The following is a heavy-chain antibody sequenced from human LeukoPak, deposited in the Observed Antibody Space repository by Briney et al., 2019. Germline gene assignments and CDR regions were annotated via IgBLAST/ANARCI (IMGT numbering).Heavy chain of an antibody. CDR2: ISDDGSNK. J-gene: IGHJ4*02. CDR1: GFTFSSYA. Sequence: GGSLRLSCAASGFTFSSYAMHWVRQAPGKGLEWVAVISDDGSNKYYTDSVEGRFTISRDHSKNALYLQMNSLRAEDTAVYYCARATVVSPNYWGQGTLVTVSS. V-gene: IGHV3-30-3*01. CDR3: ARATVVSPNY. D-gene: IGHD4-23*01.